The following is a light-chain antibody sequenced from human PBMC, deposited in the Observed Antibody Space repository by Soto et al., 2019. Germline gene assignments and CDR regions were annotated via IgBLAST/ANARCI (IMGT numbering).Light chain of an antibody. CDR3: QQLFDSPIT. J-gene: IGKJ5*01. V-gene: IGKV1-5*01. CDR2: DAS. CDR1: QSISSW. Sequence: DIPLTQSPSSLAASVGDRATITCRASQSISSWLAWYQQKPGKAPKLLIYDASTLQSGVPSRFSATVSGTEFSLTITSLQPEDFATYYCQQLFDSPITFGQGTLLEVK.